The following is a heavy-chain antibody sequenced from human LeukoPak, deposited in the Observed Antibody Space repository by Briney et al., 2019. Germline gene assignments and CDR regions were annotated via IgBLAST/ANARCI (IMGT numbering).Heavy chain of an antibody. D-gene: IGHD6-19*01. Sequence: PGGSLRLSCAASALTFSSYAMSWVRQAPGKGLEWVSPISASGGSTYYADSVKGRFTISRDNSKNTLYLQMNSLRAEDTAVYYCAKIIFGSGWSPPWFDPWGQGTLVTVSS. V-gene: IGHV3-23*01. CDR1: ALTFSSYA. J-gene: IGHJ5*02. CDR2: ISASGGST. CDR3: AKIIFGSGWSPPWFDP.